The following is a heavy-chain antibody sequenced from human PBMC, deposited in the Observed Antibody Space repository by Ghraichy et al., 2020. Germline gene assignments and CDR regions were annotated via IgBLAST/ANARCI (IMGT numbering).Heavy chain of an antibody. CDR2: IYHTGST. CDR3: ARGLRSSSSQGTTLDY. V-gene: IGHV4-59*01. D-gene: IGHD6-6*01. Sequence: SETLSLTCSVSGGSIISYYWSWVRQPPGRGLEWIGYIYHTGSTNCNPSLKSRVTMSLDTSENQFSLKLSSVTAADTAVYYCARGLRSSSSQGTTLDYWGQGTLVTVSS. CDR1: GGSIISYY. J-gene: IGHJ4*02.